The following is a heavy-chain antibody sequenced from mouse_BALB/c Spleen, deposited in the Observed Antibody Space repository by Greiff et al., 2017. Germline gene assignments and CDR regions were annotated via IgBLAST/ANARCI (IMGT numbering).Heavy chain of an antibody. CDR3: AQVWDVGAWFAD. V-gene: IGHV5-9-4*01. CDR2: ISSGGSYT. Sequence: EVQLVESGGGLVKPGGSLKLSCAASGFTFSSYAMSWVRQSPEKRLEWVAEISSGGSYTYYPDTVTGRFTISRDNAKNTLYLEMSSLRSEDTAMYYCAQVWDVGAWFADWGQGTLVTVSA. J-gene: IGHJ3*01. D-gene: IGHD4-1*01. CDR1: GFTFSSYA.